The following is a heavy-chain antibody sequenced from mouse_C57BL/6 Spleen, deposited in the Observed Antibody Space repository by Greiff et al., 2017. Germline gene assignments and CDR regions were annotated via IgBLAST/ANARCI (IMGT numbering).Heavy chain of an antibody. CDR3: ARPPAGSSPDYYAMDY. Sequence: VQLQQSGAELVKPGASVKLSCKASGYTFTAYTIHWVKQRSGQGLEWIGWFYPGSGSIKYNETFKDTATLTAYNSSSTVYMELSRLTSEDSAVYFCARPPAGSSPDYYAMDYWGQGTSVTGSS. D-gene: IGHD1-1*01. V-gene: IGHV1-62-2*01. J-gene: IGHJ4*01. CDR1: GYTFTAYT. CDR2: FYPGSGSI.